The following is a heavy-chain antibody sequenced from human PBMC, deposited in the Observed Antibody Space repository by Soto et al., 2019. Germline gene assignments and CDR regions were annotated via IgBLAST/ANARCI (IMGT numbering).Heavy chain of an antibody. V-gene: IGHV4-4*02. CDR2: VFHTGDT. CDR3: ARKAWVRFDY. CDR1: GDSISSSVW. J-gene: IGHJ4*02. Sequence: SETLSLTCAVSGDSISSSVWWTWVRQPPGKGLEWIGEVFHTGDTYFNPSLRSRVAMSVDKSTNEFSLKVTSVTAADTAIYYCARKAWVRFDYWGQGALVTV. D-gene: IGHD7-27*01.